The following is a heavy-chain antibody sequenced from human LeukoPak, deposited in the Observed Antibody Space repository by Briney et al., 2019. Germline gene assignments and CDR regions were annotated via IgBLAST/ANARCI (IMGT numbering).Heavy chain of an antibody. V-gene: IGHV1-2*02. CDR3: ARDQSGEWELVSGWWFDP. CDR1: GYAFTGYY. J-gene: IGHJ5*02. Sequence: RASVKVSCKASGYAFTGYYMHWVRQAPGQGLEWMGWINPNSGGTNYAQKFQGRVTMTRDMSTSTDYMELSSLRSEDTAVYYCARDQSGEWELVSGWWFDPWGQGTLVTVSS. D-gene: IGHD1-26*01. CDR2: INPNSGGT.